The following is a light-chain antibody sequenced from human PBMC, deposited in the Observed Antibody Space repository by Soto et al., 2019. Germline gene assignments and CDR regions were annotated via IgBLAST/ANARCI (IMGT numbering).Light chain of an antibody. CDR3: SIFVSGSTLYV. Sequence: QSVLAQPASVSGSPGQSITISCTGSSSDVGRYKYVSWYQHRPGEAPKLVIYEVSNRPSGVSNRFSGSKSGNTASLTLSGLQAEDDADYHCSIFVSGSTLYVFRTATTVTVL. V-gene: IGLV2-14*01. J-gene: IGLJ1*01. CDR1: SSDVGRYKY. CDR2: EVS.